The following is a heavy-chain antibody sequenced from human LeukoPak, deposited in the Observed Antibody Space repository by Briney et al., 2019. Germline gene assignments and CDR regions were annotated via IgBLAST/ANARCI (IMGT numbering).Heavy chain of an antibody. J-gene: IGHJ4*02. D-gene: IGHD2-15*01. CDR1: GYTFTGYY. V-gene: IGHV1-2*02. CDR2: INPNSGGT. Sequence: ASVKVSCKASGYTFTGYYMHWVRQAPGQGLEWMGWINPNSGGTNYAQNFQGRVTMTRDTSMSTTYMELKRLRSDDTAVYYCAKDGMVVAATLGGTDFDYWGQGTLVTVSS. CDR3: AKDGMVVAATLGGTDFDY.